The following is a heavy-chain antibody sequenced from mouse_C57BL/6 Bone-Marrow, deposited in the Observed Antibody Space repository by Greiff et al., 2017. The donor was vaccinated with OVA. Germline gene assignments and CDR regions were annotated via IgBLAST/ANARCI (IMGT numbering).Heavy chain of an antibody. V-gene: IGHV1-19*01. D-gene: IGHD1-1*01. CDR3: ARNYLYWYFDV. CDR1: GYTFTDYY. J-gene: IGHJ1*03. CDR2: INPYNGGT. Sequence: EVQLQQSGPVLVKPGASVKMSCKASGYTFTDYYMNWVKQSHGKSLEWLGVINPYNGGTSYNQKFKGKATLTVDKSSSTAYMKLNSLTSEDSAVYYCARNYLYWYFDVWGTGTTVTVSS.